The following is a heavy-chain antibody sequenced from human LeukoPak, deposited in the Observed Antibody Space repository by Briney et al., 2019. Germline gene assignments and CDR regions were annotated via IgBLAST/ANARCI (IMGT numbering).Heavy chain of an antibody. D-gene: IGHD3-3*01. V-gene: IGHV4-39*01. CDR1: GGSISSYY. CDR3: ATPIFGVVTPFDY. Sequence: SETLSLTCTVSGGSISSYYWGWIRQPPGKGLEWIGSIYYSGSTYYNPSLKSRVTISVDTSKNQFSLKLSSVTAADTAVYYCATPIFGVVTPFDYWGQGTLVTVSS. J-gene: IGHJ4*02. CDR2: IYYSGST.